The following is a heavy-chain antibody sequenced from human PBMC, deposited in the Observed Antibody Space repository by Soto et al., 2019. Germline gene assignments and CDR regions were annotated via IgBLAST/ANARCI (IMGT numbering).Heavy chain of an antibody. CDR2: IYYSGST. V-gene: IGHV4-31*03. CDR1: GGSISSGGYY. Sequence: SSETLSLTCTVSGGSISSGGYYWSWIRQHPGKGLEWIGYIYYSGSTYYNPSLKSRVTISVDTSKNQFSLKLSSVTAADTAVYYCARGLVVVAATPYGDYVADFDYWGQGTLVTVSS. J-gene: IGHJ4*02. D-gene: IGHD2-15*01. CDR3: ARGLVVVAATPYGDYVADFDY.